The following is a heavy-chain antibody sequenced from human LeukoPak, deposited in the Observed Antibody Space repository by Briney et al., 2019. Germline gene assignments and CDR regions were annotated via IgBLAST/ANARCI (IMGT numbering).Heavy chain of an antibody. D-gene: IGHD3-22*01. Sequence: SETLSLTCTVSGGSISSYYWSWIRQPAGKGLEWIGRIYTSGSTNYNPSLKSRVTMSVDTSTNQFSLKLTSVTAADTALYYCARELRYDNSDSGAFWGQGTLVTVSS. V-gene: IGHV4-4*07. CDR1: GGSISSYY. CDR3: ARELRYDNSDSGAF. J-gene: IGHJ4*02. CDR2: IYTSGST.